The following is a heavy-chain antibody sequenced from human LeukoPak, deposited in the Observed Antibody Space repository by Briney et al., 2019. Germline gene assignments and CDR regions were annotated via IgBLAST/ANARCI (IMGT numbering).Heavy chain of an antibody. CDR3: ARDLGRSSGWYGY. V-gene: IGHV1-69*13. J-gene: IGHJ4*02. D-gene: IGHD6-19*01. CDR1: GGTFSSYA. Sequence: ASVNVSCKASGGTFSSYAISWVRQATGQGLEWMGGIIPIFGTANYAQKFQGRVTITADESTSTAYMELSSLRSEDTAVYYCARDLGRSSGWYGYWGQGTLVTVSS. CDR2: IIPIFGTA.